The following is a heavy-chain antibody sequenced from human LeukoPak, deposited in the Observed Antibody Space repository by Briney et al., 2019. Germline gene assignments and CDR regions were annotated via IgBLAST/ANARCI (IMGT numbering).Heavy chain of an antibody. D-gene: IGHD3-10*01. J-gene: IGHJ4*02. CDR1: GYSISSGYY. V-gene: IGHV4-38-2*02. CDR2: INHSGST. CDR3: ARQPRITMVRGVPVGAYY. Sequence: SETRSLTCTVSGYSISSGYYWGWIRQPPGKGLEWIGEINHSGSTNYNPSLKSRVTISVDTSKNQFSLKLSSVTAADTAVYYCARQPRITMVRGVPVGAYYWGQGTLVTVSS.